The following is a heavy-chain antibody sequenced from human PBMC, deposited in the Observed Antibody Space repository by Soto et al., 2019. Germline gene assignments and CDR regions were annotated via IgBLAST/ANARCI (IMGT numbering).Heavy chain of an antibody. CDR1: SGSISSSNW. CDR3: ARGEKGYYGSGSYYILDY. D-gene: IGHD3-10*01. V-gene: IGHV4-4*02. CDR2: IYHSGST. J-gene: IGHJ4*02. Sequence: SETLSLTCAVSSGSISSSNWWSWVRQPPGKGLEWIGEIYHSGSTNYNPSLKSRVTISVDKSKNQFSLKLSSVTAADTAVYYCARGEKGYYGSGSYYILDYWGQGTLVTVSS.